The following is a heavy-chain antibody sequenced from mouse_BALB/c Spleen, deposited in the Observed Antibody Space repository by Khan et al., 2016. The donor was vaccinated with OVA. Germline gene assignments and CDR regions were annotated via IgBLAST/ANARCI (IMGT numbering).Heavy chain of an antibody. D-gene: IGHD2-4*01. CDR1: GYTFTSYD. CDR3: AREGLRGVGLDY. Sequence: QVQLQQSGPELVKPGTLVKISCKASGYTFTSYDINWVKQRPGQGLEWIGWIYPGDDSTNYNEKFKGKATLTADKSSNTAYMQLSSLTSENSAVYFLAREGLRGVGLDYWGQGTSVTVSS. CDR2: IYPGDDST. V-gene: IGHV1S56*01. J-gene: IGHJ4*01.